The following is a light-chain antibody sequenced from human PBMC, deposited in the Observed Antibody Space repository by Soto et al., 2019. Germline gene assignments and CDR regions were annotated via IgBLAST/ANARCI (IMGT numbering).Light chain of an antibody. CDR1: QSVSSSY. CDR3: QKYGSSPPYT. J-gene: IGKJ2*01. Sequence: EIVLTQSPGTLSLSPGERATLSCRASQSVSSSYLAWYQQKPGQAPRLLIYGASSRATGIPDRFSGSGSGTDFTITISRLEPEDFAVYYCQKYGSSPPYTLGQGTKMEIK. CDR2: GAS. V-gene: IGKV3-20*01.